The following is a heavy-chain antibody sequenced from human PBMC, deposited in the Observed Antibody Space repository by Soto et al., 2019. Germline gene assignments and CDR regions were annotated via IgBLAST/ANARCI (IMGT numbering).Heavy chain of an antibody. Sequence: ASVKVSCKASGYIFGANYIHWVRQAPGQGLEWLGWINPHSGATNYAQKFLGRVTMSADTSASTAYMDLARLKSDDTAVYCCVRAHALGLSNRHAPSGRGTLVTVSS. J-gene: IGHJ5*02. V-gene: IGHV1-2*02. CDR2: INPHSGAT. CDR1: GYIFGANY. CDR3: VRAHALGLSNRHAP.